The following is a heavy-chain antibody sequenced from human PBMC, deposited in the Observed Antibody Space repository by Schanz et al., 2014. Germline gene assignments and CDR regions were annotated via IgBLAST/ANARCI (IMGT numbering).Heavy chain of an antibody. CDR1: GFSFSSYA. J-gene: IGHJ4*02. D-gene: IGHD5-12*01. CDR3: ARKVVATIGGYYDN. V-gene: IGHV3-23*01. Sequence: EVQLLESGGGLVEPGGSLRLSCAASGFSFSSYAMGWVRQARGKGLEWVSAMNESHSTIYYADSVRGRFTISRDNAENTLFLQMNSLRAEDTAVYCCARKVVATIGGYYDNWGQGTLVIVSS. CDR2: MNESHSTI.